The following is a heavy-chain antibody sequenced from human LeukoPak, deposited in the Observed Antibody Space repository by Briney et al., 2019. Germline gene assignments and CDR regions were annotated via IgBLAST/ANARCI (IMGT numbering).Heavy chain of an antibody. Sequence: GGSLRLSCAASGFTFSSYAMSWVRQAPGKGLEWVSVISGSDGSTYYADSVKGRFTISRDNSKNTLYLQMNSLRAEDTAVYYCAKDGYSSSKYWGQGTLVTVSS. V-gene: IGHV3-23*01. CDR2: ISGSDGST. J-gene: IGHJ4*02. CDR3: AKDGYSSSKY. D-gene: IGHD6-6*01. CDR1: GFTFSSYA.